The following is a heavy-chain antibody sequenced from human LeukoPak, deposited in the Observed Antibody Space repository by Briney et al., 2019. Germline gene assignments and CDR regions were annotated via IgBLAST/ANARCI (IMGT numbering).Heavy chain of an antibody. J-gene: IGHJ5*02. D-gene: IGHD4-23*01. V-gene: IGHV1-24*01. CDR1: GYTLTELS. Sequence: ASVKVSCKVSGYTLTELSMHWVRQAPGKGLEWMGGFDPEDGETIYARKFQGRVTMTEDTSTDTAYMELSSLRSEDTAVYYCATEGTTVVTPWFDPWGQGTLVTVSS. CDR3: ATEGTTVVTPWFDP. CDR2: FDPEDGET.